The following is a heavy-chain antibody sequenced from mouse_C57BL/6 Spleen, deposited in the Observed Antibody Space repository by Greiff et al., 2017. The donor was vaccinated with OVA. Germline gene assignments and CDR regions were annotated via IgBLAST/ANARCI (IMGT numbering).Heavy chain of an antibody. CDR3: ASSYDGYYVHYFDY. Sequence: EVQLQQSGPELVKPGASVKISCKASGYTFTDYYMNWVKQSHGKSLEWIGDINPNNGGTSYNQKFKGKATLTVDKSSSTAYMELRSLTSEDSAVYYCASSYDGYYVHYFDYWGQGTTLTVSS. J-gene: IGHJ2*01. CDR2: INPNNGGT. D-gene: IGHD2-3*01. CDR1: GYTFTDYY. V-gene: IGHV1-26*01.